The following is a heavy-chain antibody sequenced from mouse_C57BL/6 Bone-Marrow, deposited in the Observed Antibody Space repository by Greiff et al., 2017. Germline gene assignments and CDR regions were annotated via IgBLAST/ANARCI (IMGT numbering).Heavy chain of an antibody. J-gene: IGHJ2*01. CDR3: ARRGAYYSNSYYFDY. Sequence: EVKLVESGGDLVKPGGSLKLSCAASGFTFSSYGMSWVRQTPDKRLEWVATISSGGSYTYYPDSVKGRFTISRDNAKNTLYLQMSSLKSEDTAMYYCARRGAYYSNSYYFDYGGQGTTLTVSS. D-gene: IGHD2-5*01. V-gene: IGHV5-6*01. CDR1: GFTFSSYG. CDR2: ISSGGSYT.